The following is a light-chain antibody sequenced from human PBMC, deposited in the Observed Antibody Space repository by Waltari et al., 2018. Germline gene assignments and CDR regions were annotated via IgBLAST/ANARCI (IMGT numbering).Light chain of an antibody. CDR2: AVS. Sequence: DIQMTQSPSSLSSSVGDKVALTCQANQHIPYFLNWYQQKPGKAPQLLIYAVSNLEPGVPSRFSGSASGTDFTLTITSLQPEDFGTYFCQQYDNLPVTFGGGTRVEV. CDR1: QHIPYF. V-gene: IGKV1-33*01. J-gene: IGKJ4*01. CDR3: QQYDNLPVT.